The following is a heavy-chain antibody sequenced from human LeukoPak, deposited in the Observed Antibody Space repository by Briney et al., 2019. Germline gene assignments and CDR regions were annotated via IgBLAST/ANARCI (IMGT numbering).Heavy chain of an antibody. CDR1: GFTFTSFA. J-gene: IGHJ4*02. V-gene: IGHV3-23*01. CDR3: ARDPRTSGYDFFDS. Sequence: GGSLRLSCAASGFTFTSFAMGWVRQAPGKGLEWVSAVSGSGGSTYYADSVKGRFTVSRDDSRNTVHLQMNSLRAEDTAVYYCARDPRTSGYDFFDSWGQGTLVTASS. CDR2: VSGSGGST. D-gene: IGHD5-12*01.